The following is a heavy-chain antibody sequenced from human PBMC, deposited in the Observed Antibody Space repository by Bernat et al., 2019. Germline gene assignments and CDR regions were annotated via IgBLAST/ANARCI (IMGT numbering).Heavy chain of an antibody. V-gene: IGHV3-7*03. CDR1: GFTFSTYW. J-gene: IGHJ4*02. D-gene: IGHD4-23*01. CDR3: ARGGVYGGSGTGGEDS. CDR2: IKKDGSEK. Sequence: EVHLVESGGGLVQPGGSLTLSCAASGFTFSTYWMSWVRQAPGKGLEWVANIKKDGSEKYYVDSVKGRFTISRDNPKNSLYLQMNSLGADDTAVYYCARGGVYGGSGTGGEDSWGQGTLVTVSS.